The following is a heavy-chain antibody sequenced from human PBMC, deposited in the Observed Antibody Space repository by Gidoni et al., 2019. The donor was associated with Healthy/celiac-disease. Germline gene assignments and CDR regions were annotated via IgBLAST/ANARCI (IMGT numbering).Heavy chain of an antibody. J-gene: IGHJ6*02. CDR3: AIDGVTIFGVVRPQTYYYYGMDV. CDR1: GGTFSSYA. V-gene: IGHV1-69*01. D-gene: IGHD3-3*01. Sequence: QVQLVQSGAEVKKPGSSVKVSCKASGGTFSSYAISWVRQAPGQGLEWMGGIIPIFGTANYAQKFQGRVTITADESTSTAYMELSSLRSEDTAVYYCAIDGVTIFGVVRPQTYYYYGMDVWGQGTTVTVSS. CDR2: IIPIFGTA.